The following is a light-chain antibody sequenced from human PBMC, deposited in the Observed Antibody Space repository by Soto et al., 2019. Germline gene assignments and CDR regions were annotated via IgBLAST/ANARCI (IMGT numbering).Light chain of an antibody. V-gene: IGLV1-47*01. CDR1: SSNIGSNY. Sequence: QSVLTQPPSVSGTPGQRVTISCSGSSSNIGSNYVYWYQQLPGTAPKLLIYTSNQRPSGVPDRFSGSKSGTSASLAISGLRSEDEADYYCAAWDDTLNGPVFGGGTQLTVL. CDR2: TSN. J-gene: IGLJ7*01. CDR3: AAWDDTLNGPV.